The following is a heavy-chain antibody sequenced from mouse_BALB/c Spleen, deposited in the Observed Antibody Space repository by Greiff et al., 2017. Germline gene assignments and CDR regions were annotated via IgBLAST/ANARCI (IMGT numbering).Heavy chain of an antibody. CDR1: GYSFTSYY. CDR3: ARSTGYDSFAY. Sequence: VQLQQSGPELMKPGASVKISCKASGYSFTSYYMHWVKQSHGKSLEWIGYIDPFNGGTSYNQKFKGKATLTVDKSSSTAYMHLSSLTSEDSAVYYCARSTGYDSFAYWGQGTLVTVSA. J-gene: IGHJ3*01. V-gene: IGHV1S135*01. CDR2: IDPFNGGT. D-gene: IGHD2-14*01.